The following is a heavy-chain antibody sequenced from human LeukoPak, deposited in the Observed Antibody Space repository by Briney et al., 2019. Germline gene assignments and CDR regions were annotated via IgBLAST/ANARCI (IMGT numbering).Heavy chain of an antibody. V-gene: IGHV3-48*03. Sequence: PGGSLRLSCAASGFTFSSYEMNWVRQAPGRGLEWISYISSSGSTIYYADSVKGRFTISRDNAKNSLYLQMGSLRAEDTAVYYCARDLGAVHYFDYWGQGTLVTVPS. CDR3: ARDLGAVHYFDY. CDR2: ISSSGSTI. CDR1: GFTFSSYE. D-gene: IGHD3-16*01. J-gene: IGHJ4*02.